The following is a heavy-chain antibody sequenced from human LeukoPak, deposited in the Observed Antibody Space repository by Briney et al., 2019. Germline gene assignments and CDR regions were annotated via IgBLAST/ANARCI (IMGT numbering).Heavy chain of an antibody. Sequence: EGSLRLSCVASGFTFSSYAMSWVRQAPGKGLEWVSAISGSGGTTYYAASVKGRFTISRDNSKNTLFLQMNSLRAEDTAVYYCAKDCSSASCYCDYWGQGILVTVSS. J-gene: IGHJ4*02. CDR3: AKDCSSASCYCDY. CDR2: ISGSGGTT. V-gene: IGHV3-23*01. CDR1: GFTFSSYA. D-gene: IGHD2-2*01.